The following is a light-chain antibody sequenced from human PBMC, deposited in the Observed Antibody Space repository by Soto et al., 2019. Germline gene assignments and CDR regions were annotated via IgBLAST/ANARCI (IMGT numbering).Light chain of an antibody. CDR3: ATWDDSLSGRWV. CDR1: SSNIGAGYD. CDR2: ENT. V-gene: IGLV1-40*01. J-gene: IGLJ3*02. Sequence: QSVLTQPPSVSGAPGQRVTISCTGSSSNIGAGYDVHWYQKLPGTTPKLLIYENTDRPSGVPDRFSGSKSGTSASLAISGLRSEDEADYYCATWDDSLSGRWVFGGGTKLTVL.